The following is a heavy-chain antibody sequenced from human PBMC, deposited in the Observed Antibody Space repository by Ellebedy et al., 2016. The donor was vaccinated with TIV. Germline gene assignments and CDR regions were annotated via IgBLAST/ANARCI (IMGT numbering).Heavy chain of an antibody. V-gene: IGHV3-30*18. Sequence: GGSLRLXXAASGFTFSSYGMHWVRQAPGKGLEWVAVISYDGSNKYYADSVKGRFTISRDNSKNTLYLQMNSLRAEDTAVYYCAKAELSGYHVEEDSFDIWGQGTMVTVSS. CDR3: AKAELSGYHVEEDSFDI. J-gene: IGHJ3*02. CDR1: GFTFSSYG. D-gene: IGHD5-12*01. CDR2: ISYDGSNK.